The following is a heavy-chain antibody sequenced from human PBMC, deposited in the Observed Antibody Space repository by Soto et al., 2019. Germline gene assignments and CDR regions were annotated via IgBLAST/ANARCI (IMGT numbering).Heavy chain of an antibody. CDR2: VIPIFGTA. CDR3: ARDHGSGRPILYGMDV. V-gene: IGHV1-69*01. D-gene: IGHD3-10*01. Sequence: QVQLVQSGAEVKKPGSSVKVSCKASGGTFSSYAISWVRQAPGQGLEWMGGVIPIFGTAIYAQKFQGRVTITADESTSTAYMELSSLRSEDTAVYYCARDHGSGRPILYGMDVWGQGTTVTVSS. J-gene: IGHJ6*02. CDR1: GGTFSSYA.